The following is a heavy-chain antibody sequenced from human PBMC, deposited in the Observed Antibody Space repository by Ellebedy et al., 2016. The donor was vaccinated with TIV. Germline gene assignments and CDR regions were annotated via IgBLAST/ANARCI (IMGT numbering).Heavy chain of an antibody. V-gene: IGHV3-30-3*01. D-gene: IGHD3-10*01. Sequence: LSLTXXASGFTFSSYAMHWVRQAPGKGLEWVAVISYDGSNKYYADSVKGRFTISRDNSKNTLYLQMNSLRAEDTAVYYCARGRRSGSYGPWGQGTQVTVSS. CDR1: GFTFSSYA. J-gene: IGHJ5*02. CDR2: ISYDGSNK. CDR3: ARGRRSGSYGP.